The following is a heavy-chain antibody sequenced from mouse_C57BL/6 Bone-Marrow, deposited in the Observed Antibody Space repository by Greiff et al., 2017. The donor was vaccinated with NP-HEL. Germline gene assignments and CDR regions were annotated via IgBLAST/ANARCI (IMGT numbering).Heavy chain of an antibody. Sequence: LKESGPGLVKPSQSLSLTCSVTGYSITSGYYWNWIRQFPGNKLEWMGYISYDGSNNYNPSLKNRISITRDTSKNQFFLKLNSVTTEDTATYYCARETGMFFDYWGQGTTLTVSS. V-gene: IGHV3-6*01. D-gene: IGHD4-1*01. CDR1: GYSITSGYY. CDR2: ISYDGSN. J-gene: IGHJ2*01. CDR3: ARETGMFFDY.